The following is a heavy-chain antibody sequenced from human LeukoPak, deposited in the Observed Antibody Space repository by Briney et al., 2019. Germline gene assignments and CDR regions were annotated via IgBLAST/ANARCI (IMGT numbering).Heavy chain of an antibody. D-gene: IGHD1-26*01. CDR2: IGSAGDT. Sequence: GGSLRLSCAASGFTFSTYDMHWVRQATGKGLEWVSAIGSAGDTYYPGSVKGRFTISRDNSKNTLYLQMNSLRAGDTAVCYCAKDRSSQHLGWGPFDYWGQGTLVTVSS. V-gene: IGHV3-13*01. CDR1: GFTFSTYD. J-gene: IGHJ4*02. CDR3: AKDRSSQHLGWGPFDY.